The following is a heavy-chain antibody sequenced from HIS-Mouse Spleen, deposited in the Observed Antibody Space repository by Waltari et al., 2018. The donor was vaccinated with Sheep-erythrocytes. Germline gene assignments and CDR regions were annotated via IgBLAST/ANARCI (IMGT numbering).Heavy chain of an antibody. CDR3: ARLYYYDSSGYCFDY. CDR1: GGSISSSSYS. J-gene: IGHJ4*02. D-gene: IGHD3-22*01. CDR2: IYYSGST. V-gene: IGHV4-39*01. Sequence: QLQLQESGPGLVKPSETLSLTCTVSGGSISSSSYSWGWIRQPPGKGLEWIGSIYYSGSTYYNPSLKSRVTISVDTSKNQFSLKLSSVTAADTAVYYCARLYYYDSSGYCFDYWGQGTLVTVSS.